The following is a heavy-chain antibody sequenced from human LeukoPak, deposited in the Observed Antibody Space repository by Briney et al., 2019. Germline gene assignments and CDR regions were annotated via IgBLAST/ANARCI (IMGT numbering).Heavy chain of an antibody. CDR2: MNPNSGNT. J-gene: IGHJ5*02. CDR1: GYTFTSYD. D-gene: IGHD2-2*02. CDR3: ARGGYCSSTSCYTHWFDP. V-gene: IGHV1-8*03. Sequence: ASVKVSCKASGYTFTSYDINWVRQATGQGLEWMGWMNPNSGNTGYAQKFQGRVTITRNTSISTAYMELSSLTSEDTAVYYCARGGYCSSTSCYTHWFDPWGQGTLVTVSS.